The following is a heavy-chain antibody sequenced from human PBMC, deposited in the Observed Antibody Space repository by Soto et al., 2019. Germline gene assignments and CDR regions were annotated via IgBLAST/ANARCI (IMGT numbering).Heavy chain of an antibody. J-gene: IGHJ6*02. Sequence: SETLSLTCTVSGGSISSYYWSWIRQPPGKGLEWIGYIYYSGSTNYNPSLKSRFTISRDNAKNSLYLQMNSLRAEDTAVYYCARNTRIYGMDVWGQGTTVTVSS. CDR1: GGSISSYY. D-gene: IGHD2-15*01. CDR2: IYYSGST. CDR3: ARNTRIYGMDV. V-gene: IGHV4-59*12.